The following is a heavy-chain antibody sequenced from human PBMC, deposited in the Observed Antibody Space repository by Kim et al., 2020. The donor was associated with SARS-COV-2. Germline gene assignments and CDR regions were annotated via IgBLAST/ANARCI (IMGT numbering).Heavy chain of an antibody. D-gene: IGHD3-16*02. CDR2: VRSKTDGGTT. CDR1: GFTFRHAW. Sequence: GGSLRLSCAASGFTFRHAWMSWVRQAPGKGLEWVGRVRSKTDGGTTDYAEPVKGRFTISRDDSENTRYLQMNSLKIEDTAVYFCTGDDYLWGTYRPWGQGTLVTVSS. CDR3: TGDDYLWGTYRP. J-gene: IGHJ4*02. V-gene: IGHV3-15*01.